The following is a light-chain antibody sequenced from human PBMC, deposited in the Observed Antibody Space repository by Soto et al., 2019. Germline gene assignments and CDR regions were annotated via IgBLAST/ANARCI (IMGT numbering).Light chain of an antibody. Sequence: AIQLTQSPSSLSASVGAIVRITGRASQGLNGGLAWYQENPGKVPKLLIYDASTLEGGVPSRFSGSGSGTDFTLTISSLQPEDSGTYYCQQFSSYPLIVGGGTKVEIK. J-gene: IGKJ4*01. CDR2: DAS. CDR3: QQFSSYPLI. V-gene: IGKV1-13*02. CDR1: QGLNGG.